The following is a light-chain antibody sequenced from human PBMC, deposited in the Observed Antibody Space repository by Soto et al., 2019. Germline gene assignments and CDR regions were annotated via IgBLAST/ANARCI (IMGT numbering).Light chain of an antibody. CDR3: IQHNNFPWT. V-gene: IGKV1-17*01. CDR1: QGITNY. J-gene: IGKJ1*01. Sequence: DIQMTQSPSSLSASVGDRVTITCQASQGITNYLNWYQQKPGKVPKLLIYGASNLQSGVPSRFSGSGSGTEFTLTVSSLQPEDFATYYCIQHNNFPWTFGQGTKVDIK. CDR2: GAS.